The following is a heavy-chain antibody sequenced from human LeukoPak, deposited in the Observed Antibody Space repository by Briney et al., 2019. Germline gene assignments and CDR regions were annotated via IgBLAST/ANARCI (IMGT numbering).Heavy chain of an antibody. CDR2: ISYGGTNE. J-gene: IGHJ3*01. CDR1: GLTFSSYG. D-gene: IGHD5-12*01. V-gene: IGHV3-30*03. CDR3: ARDKGDPSGYLTFVFDL. Sequence: TGGSLRLSCAASGLTFSSYGMSWVRQAPGKGLEWVAVISYGGTNEDYADSVKGRCTISRDNSKNTLYLQMNSLRTEDTAVYFCARDKGDPSGYLTFVFDLWGQGTMVSVSS.